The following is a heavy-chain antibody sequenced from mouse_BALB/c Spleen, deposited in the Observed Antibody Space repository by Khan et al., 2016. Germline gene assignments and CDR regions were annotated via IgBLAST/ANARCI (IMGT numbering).Heavy chain of an antibody. V-gene: IGHV9-3-1*01. CDR1: GYTFTNYG. Sequence: QFQLVQSGPELKKPGETVKISCKASGYTFTNYGMNWVKQAPGKGLKWMGWINTYTGEPTYDDDFKGRFAFSLETSASTAYLQLNNLKNEDTATXFCARGPMNFYAMDYWGQGTSVTVSS. D-gene: IGHD2-3*01. CDR2: INTYTGEP. J-gene: IGHJ4*01. CDR3: ARGPMNFYAMDY.